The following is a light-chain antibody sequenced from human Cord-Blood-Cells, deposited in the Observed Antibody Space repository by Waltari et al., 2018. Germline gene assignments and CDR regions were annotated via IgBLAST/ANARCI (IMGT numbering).Light chain of an antibody. CDR3: CSYAGSYTWV. CDR2: DVS. J-gene: IGLJ3*02. Sequence: SAMTQHRPVPGAPGQSVPISCTGTSSDVGGYNYVSRYQQHPGKAPKLMIYDVSKRPSGVPDRFSGSKSGNTASLTISMLQAEDEADYYCCSYAGSYTWVFGGGTKLTVL. V-gene: IGLV2-11*01. CDR1: SSDVGGYNY.